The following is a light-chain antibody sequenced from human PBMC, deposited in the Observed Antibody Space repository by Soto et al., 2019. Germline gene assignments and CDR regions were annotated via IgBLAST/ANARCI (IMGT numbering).Light chain of an antibody. CDR3: QQYENYWT. Sequence: DIQMTQSPFTLSASLGDRVTITFRASQTISSWLAWYQQIPGKAPKLLIYDASNLESGVPSRFSGSGSGTEFTLTISSLQPEDFAVYYCQQYENYWTFGQGTKVDI. J-gene: IGKJ1*01. CDR2: DAS. V-gene: IGKV1-5*01. CDR1: QTISSW.